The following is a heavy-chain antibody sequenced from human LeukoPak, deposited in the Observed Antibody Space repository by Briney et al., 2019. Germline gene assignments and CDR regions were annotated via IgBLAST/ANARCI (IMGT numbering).Heavy chain of an antibody. CDR1: GFTVSSNY. CDR2: IYSGGST. V-gene: IGHV3-53*01. J-gene: IGHJ4*02. Sequence: PGGSLRLSCAASGFTVSSNYMSWVRQAPGKGLEWVSVIYSGGSTYYADSVEGRFTISRDNSKNTLYLQMNSLRAEDTAVYYCARDGSDVAGNRDYWGQGTLVTVSS. CDR3: ARDGSDVAGNRDY. D-gene: IGHD3-10*01.